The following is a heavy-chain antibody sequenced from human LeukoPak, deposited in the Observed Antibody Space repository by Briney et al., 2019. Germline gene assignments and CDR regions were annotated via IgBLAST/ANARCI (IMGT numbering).Heavy chain of an antibody. CDR3: ARDQSAAAIENYGMDV. V-gene: IGHV3-33*01. J-gene: IGHJ6*02. CDR2: MWCDGSNK. D-gene: IGHD2-2*01. Sequence: GGSLRLSCAASGFTFSSYGMHWVRQAPGKGLEWVAVMWCDGSNKYYADSVKGRFTISRDNSKNTLYLQMNSLRAEDTAVYYCARDQSAAAIENYGMDVWGQGTTVTVSS. CDR1: GFTFSSYG.